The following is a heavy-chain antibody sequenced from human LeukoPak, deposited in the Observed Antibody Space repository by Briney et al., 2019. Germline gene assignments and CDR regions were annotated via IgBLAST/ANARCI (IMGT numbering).Heavy chain of an antibody. CDR3: ARDLNGSGSYYSY. CDR1: GGTFSSYA. V-gene: IGHV1-69*04. D-gene: IGHD3-10*01. J-gene: IGHJ4*02. CDR2: IIPILGIA. Sequence: SVKVSCKASGGTFSSYAISWVRQAPGQGLEWMGRIIPILGIANYAQKFQGRVTITADKSTSTAYMELSSLRSEDTAVYYCARDLNGSGSYYSYWGQGTLVTVSS.